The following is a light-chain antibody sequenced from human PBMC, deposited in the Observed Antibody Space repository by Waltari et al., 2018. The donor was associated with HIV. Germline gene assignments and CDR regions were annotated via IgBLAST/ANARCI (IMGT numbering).Light chain of an antibody. J-gene: IGLJ3*02. Sequence: QLALTQSPSASASLGASVKLPRTLNSEHSTYAIAWHQQQPQKGPRYLMKVNSDGSHNKGAGIPDRFSGSSSGAERYLTISGLQSEDEADYYCQTWGTGIWVFGGGTKLTVL. V-gene: IGLV4-69*01. CDR3: QTWGTGIWV. CDR2: VNSDGSH. CDR1: SEHSTYA.